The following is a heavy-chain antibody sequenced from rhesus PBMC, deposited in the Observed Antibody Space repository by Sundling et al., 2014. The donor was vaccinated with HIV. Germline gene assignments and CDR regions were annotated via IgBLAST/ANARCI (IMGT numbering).Heavy chain of an antibody. CDR1: GGSISDTYR. CDR3: AIPTSGF. Sequence: QVQLQESGPGVVKPSETLSLTCAVSGGSISDTYRWSWIRQPPGKGLEWIGYISGSSLGTNYNPSLKSRVTLSRDTSKNQFSLKLTSVTAADTAVYYCAIPTSGFWGQGVLVSVSS. J-gene: IGHJ4*01. V-gene: IGHV4S10*01. D-gene: IGHD2-15*01. CDR2: ISGSSLGT.